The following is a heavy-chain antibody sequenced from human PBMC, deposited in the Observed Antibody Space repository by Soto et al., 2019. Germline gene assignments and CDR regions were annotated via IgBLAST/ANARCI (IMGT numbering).Heavy chain of an antibody. Sequence: QVTLKESGPTLVKPTQTLTLTCTVSGMSLRTTGVGVGWVRQPPGKALEWLALLYWDDDKRYSPSLRSGLTIAKHISEKQVVLTMPNMDTVQTATYYVVQSRCGGDCLVIYSSHGYNGLDVWGQGTTVNVSS. CDR2: LYWDDDK. CDR3: VQSRCGGDCLVIYSSHGYNGLDV. D-gene: IGHD2-21*02. V-gene: IGHV2-5*02. J-gene: IGHJ6*01. CDR1: GMSLRTTGVG.